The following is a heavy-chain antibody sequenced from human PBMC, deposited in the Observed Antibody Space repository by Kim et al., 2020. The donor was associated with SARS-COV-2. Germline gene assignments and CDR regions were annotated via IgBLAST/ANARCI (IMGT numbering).Heavy chain of an antibody. D-gene: IGHD3-22*01. Sequence: SVKVSCKASGGTFSSYAISWVRQAPGQGLEWMGGIIPIFGTANYAQKFQGRVTITADESTSTAYMELSSLRSEDTAVYYCARGPDYYDSSGYQDPYFDYWGQGTLVTVSS. V-gene: IGHV1-69*13. CDR1: GGTFSSYA. J-gene: IGHJ4*02. CDR3: ARGPDYYDSSGYQDPYFDY. CDR2: IIPIFGTA.